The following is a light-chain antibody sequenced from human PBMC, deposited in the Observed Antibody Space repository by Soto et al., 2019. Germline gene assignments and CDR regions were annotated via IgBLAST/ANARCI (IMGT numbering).Light chain of an antibody. CDR3: QHYGSSLWP. Sequence: EIVLTQSPGTLSLSPGERASLSCRASQSVSSTYLAWYQQKPGQAPRLLIYATSTRATGIPDRFSGSGSGTDFTLTISILEPEDFAVYYCQHYGSSLWPCGQGTKVEIK. V-gene: IGKV3-20*01. J-gene: IGKJ1*01. CDR2: ATS. CDR1: QSVSSTY.